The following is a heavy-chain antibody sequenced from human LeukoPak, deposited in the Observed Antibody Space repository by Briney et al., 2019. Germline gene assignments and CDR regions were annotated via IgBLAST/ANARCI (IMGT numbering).Heavy chain of an antibody. CDR3: AREKGLANSTPH. V-gene: IGHV3-21*01. D-gene: IGHD2-15*01. Sequence: GGSLRLSCAASGFTFSSYSMNWVRQAPGKGLEWVASISSSSSYIYYADSVKGRFTISRDNAKNSLYLQMNSLRAEDTAVYYCAREKGLANSTPHWGQGTLVTVSS. CDR2: ISSSSSYI. CDR1: GFTFSSYS. J-gene: IGHJ4*02.